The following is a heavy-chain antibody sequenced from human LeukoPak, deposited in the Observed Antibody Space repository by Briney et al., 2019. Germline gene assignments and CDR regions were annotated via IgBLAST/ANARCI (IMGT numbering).Heavy chain of an antibody. CDR3: ARSSYYDFWSGQPYYYYYMDV. Sequence: ASVKVSCKASGYTFTSYYMHWVRQAPGQGLEWMGIINPSGGSTSYAQKFQGRVTMTRDTSTSTVYMELSSLRSEDTAVYYCARSSYYDFWSGQPYYYYYMDVWGKRTTVTVSS. CDR2: INPSGGST. D-gene: IGHD3-3*01. J-gene: IGHJ6*03. CDR1: GYTFTSYY. V-gene: IGHV1-46*03.